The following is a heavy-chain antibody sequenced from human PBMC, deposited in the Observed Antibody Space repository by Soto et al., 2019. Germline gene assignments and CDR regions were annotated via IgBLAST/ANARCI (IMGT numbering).Heavy chain of an antibody. V-gene: IGHV4-30-2*01. D-gene: IGHD3-10*01. CDR3: ARAQFYSGSGNYHNLMFDP. CDR1: CGSISAAGYS. Sequence: TLSLTCAVSCGSISAAGYSWSWIRQPPGGGLEWVGYIYHSVTILYNRSRKTRLTMSFDRSNNQLSLTLNSVTAADTAVDYCARAQFYSGSGNYHNLMFDPWGQGTQVTVSS. CDR2: IYHSVTI. J-gene: IGHJ5*02.